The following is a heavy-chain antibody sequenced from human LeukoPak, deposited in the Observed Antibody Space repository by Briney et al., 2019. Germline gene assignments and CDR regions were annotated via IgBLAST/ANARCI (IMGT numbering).Heavy chain of an antibody. CDR1: GGSISSSSCY. V-gene: IGHV4-39*01. J-gene: IGHJ4*02. CDR3: AAQRSSWDGDY. D-gene: IGHD6-13*01. Sequence: PSETLSLTCTVSGGSISSSSCYWGWIRQPPGKGLEWIGSIYYSGSTYYNPSLKSRVTISVDTSKNQFSLKLSSVTAADTAVYYCAAQRSSWDGDYWGQETLVTVSS. CDR2: IYYSGST.